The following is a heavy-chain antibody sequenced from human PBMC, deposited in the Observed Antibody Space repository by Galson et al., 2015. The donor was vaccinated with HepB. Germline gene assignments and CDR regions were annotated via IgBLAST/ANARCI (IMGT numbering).Heavy chain of an antibody. CDR1: GFTFDDYA. J-gene: IGHJ3*02. Sequence: SLRLSCAASGFTFDDYAMHWVRQAPGKGLEWVSGISCNSDNIGYADSVKGRFTISRDNARNSLYLQMNSLRTEDTALYYCAKDGDPPRSLYDAFDIWGQGTMVTVSS. CDR3: AKDGDPPRSLYDAFDI. V-gene: IGHV3-9*01. CDR2: ISCNSDNI.